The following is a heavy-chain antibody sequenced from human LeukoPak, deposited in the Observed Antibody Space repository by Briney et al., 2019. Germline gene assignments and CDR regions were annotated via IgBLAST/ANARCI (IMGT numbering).Heavy chain of an antibody. CDR3: ARGNYVYVWGGSDY. J-gene: IGHJ4*02. CDR2: IYYSGST. CDR1: GGSISSSNYY. D-gene: IGHD3-16*01. V-gene: IGHV4-39*01. Sequence: PSETLSLTCTVSGGSISSSNYYWGWIRQPPGKGLEWIGSIYYSGSTYYNTSLKSRVTISLDTSKNQFSLKLNSVTAADTAVYYCARGNYVYVWGGSDYWGQGTLVTVSS.